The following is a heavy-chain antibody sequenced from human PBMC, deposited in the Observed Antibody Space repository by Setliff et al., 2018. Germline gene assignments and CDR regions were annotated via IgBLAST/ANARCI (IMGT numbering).Heavy chain of an antibody. D-gene: IGHD2-15*01. CDR1: GFTLSSYR. Sequence: GGSLRLSCAASGFTLSSYRMHWVRQAPGKGLEWVAVIWDDGGNKYHADSVKGRFTISRDNSKNTLYLQMNSLRPEDTAVYYCARTCSGSGCYSGIESWGQGTPVTVSS. V-gene: IGHV3-33*08. CDR3: ARTCSGSGCYSGIES. CDR2: IWDDGGNK. J-gene: IGHJ4*02.